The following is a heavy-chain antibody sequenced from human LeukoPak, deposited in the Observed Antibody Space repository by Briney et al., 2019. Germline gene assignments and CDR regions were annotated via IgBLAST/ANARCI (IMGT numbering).Heavy chain of an antibody. V-gene: IGHV3-48*01. D-gene: IGHD4-17*01. CDR1: GFTFSSYS. CDR3: ASGDYVPCFDY. J-gene: IGHJ4*02. Sequence: GGSLRLSCAASGFTFSSYSMNWVRQAPGKGLEWVSYISSSSSTVYYADSVKGRFTISRDNAKNSLYLQMNSLRAEDTAVYYCASGDYVPCFDYWRQGTLVTVSS. CDR2: ISSSSSTV.